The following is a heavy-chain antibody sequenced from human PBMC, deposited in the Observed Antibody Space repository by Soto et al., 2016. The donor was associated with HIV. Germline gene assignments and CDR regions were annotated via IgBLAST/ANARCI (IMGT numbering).Heavy chain of an antibody. V-gene: IGHV1-18*01. CDR1: GGTFRYYI. CDR3: ARGGGEAAAAPLDV. D-gene: IGHD6-13*01. Sequence: QVQLVQSGAEVKKPGSSVKVSCKTSGGTFRYYIISWVRQAPGQGLEWMGWISAYNGNTNYAQKLQGRVTMTTDTSTSTAYMELRSLRSDDTAVYYCARGGGEAAAAPLDVWGKGTTVTVSS. CDR2: ISAYNGNT. J-gene: IGHJ6*04.